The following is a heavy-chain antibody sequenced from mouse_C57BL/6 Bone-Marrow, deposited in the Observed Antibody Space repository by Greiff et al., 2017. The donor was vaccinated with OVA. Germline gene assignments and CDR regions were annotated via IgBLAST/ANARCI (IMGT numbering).Heavy chain of an antibody. J-gene: IGHJ1*03. CDR3: ARRYYGSSWYFDV. CDR1: GYTFTSYW. D-gene: IGHD1-1*01. Sequence: QVQLQQPGAELVKPGASVKMSCKASGYTFTSYWITWVKQRPGQGLEWIGDIYPGSGSTNYNEKFKSKATLTVDTSSSTAYMQLSSLTSEDSAFYYCARRYYGSSWYFDVWCTGTTVTVSS. CDR2: IYPGSGST. V-gene: IGHV1-55*01.